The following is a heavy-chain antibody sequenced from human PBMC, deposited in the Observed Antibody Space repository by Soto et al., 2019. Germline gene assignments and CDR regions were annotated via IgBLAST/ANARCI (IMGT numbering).Heavy chain of an antibody. D-gene: IGHD4-4*01. J-gene: IGHJ6*02. CDR3: ARSIGAFTVIGYGMDV. CDR2: IIPIFGTA. V-gene: IGHV1-69*01. CDR1: GGPFSSYA. Sequence: GXSVKVSGTASGGPFSSYAIIWVRQAPGQGLEWMGGIIPIFGTANYAQKFQGRVTITADESTSTAYMELSSLRSEDTAVYYCARSIGAFTVIGYGMDVWGQRTTVTVSS.